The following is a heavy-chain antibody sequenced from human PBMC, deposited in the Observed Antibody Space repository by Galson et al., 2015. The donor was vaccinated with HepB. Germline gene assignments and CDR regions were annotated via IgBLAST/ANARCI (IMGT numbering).Heavy chain of an antibody. CDR3: AKPLLRDFDWSLMEV. V-gene: IGHV3-23*01. D-gene: IGHD3-9*01. CDR2: ISGSGSST. CDR1: GFPFLTYA. Sequence: SLRLSCAASGFPFLTYAMIWVRQAPGKGLEWVSTISGSGSSTYYADSVKGRFTISRDNSKNTLYLQMNSLRAEDTAVYYGAKPLLRDFDWSLMEVWGQGTTVTVSS. J-gene: IGHJ6*02.